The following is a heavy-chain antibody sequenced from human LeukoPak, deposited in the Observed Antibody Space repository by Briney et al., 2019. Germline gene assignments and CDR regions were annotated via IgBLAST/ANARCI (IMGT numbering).Heavy chain of an antibody. D-gene: IGHD6-19*01. CDR1: GFTFSDYY. CDR2: ISSSGSTI. Sequence: GGSLRLSCAASGFTFSDYYMSWIRQAPGKGLEWVSYISSSGSTIYYADSVKGRFTISRDNAKNSLYLQMNSLRAEGTAVYYCARVASSGPFDYWGQGTLVTVSS. V-gene: IGHV3-11*01. CDR3: ARVASSGPFDY. J-gene: IGHJ4*02.